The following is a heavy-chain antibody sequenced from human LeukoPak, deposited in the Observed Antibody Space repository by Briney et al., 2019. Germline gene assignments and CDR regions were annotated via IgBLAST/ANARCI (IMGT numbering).Heavy chain of an antibody. V-gene: IGHV1-69*13. CDR3: AGGYDFWSGSPYYYYYTDV. CDR2: IIPIFGTA. CDR1: GGTFSSYA. D-gene: IGHD3-3*01. J-gene: IGHJ6*03. Sequence: SVKVSCKASGGTFSSYAISWVRQAPGQGLEWMGGIIPIFGTANYAQKFQGRVTITADESTSTAYMELSSLRSEDTAVYYCAGGYDFWSGSPYYYYYTDVWGKGTTVTVSS.